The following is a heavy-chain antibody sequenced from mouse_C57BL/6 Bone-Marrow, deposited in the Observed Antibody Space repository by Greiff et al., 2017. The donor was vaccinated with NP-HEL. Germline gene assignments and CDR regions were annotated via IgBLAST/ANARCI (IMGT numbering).Heavy chain of an antibody. CDR2: IDPENGDT. CDR3: TTSGYYYGSSYDAMDY. CDR1: GFNIKDDY. Sequence: EVQLQQSGAELVRPGASVKLSCTASGFNIKDDYMHWVKQRPEQGLEWIGWIDPENGDTEYASKFQGKATITADTSSSTAYLQLSSLTSEDTDVYYCTTSGYYYGSSYDAMDYWGQGTSVTVSS. J-gene: IGHJ4*01. V-gene: IGHV14-4*01. D-gene: IGHD1-1*01.